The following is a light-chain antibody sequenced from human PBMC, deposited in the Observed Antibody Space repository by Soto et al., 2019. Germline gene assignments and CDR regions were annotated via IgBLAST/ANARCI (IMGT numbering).Light chain of an antibody. J-gene: IGLJ3*02. CDR3: NSYTTSSTRV. Sequence: QSALTQPASVSGSPGQSITISCTGTSSDVGGYNYVSWYQHHPGKAPNLMIYEVSNRPSGVSNRFSGSKSGNTASLTISGLQAEDEADYYCNSYTTSSTRVFGGGTKVTVL. CDR1: SSDVGGYNY. CDR2: EVS. V-gene: IGLV2-14*01.